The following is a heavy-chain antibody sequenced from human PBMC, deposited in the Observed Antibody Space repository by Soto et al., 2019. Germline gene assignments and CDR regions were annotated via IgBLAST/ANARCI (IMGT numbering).Heavy chain of an antibody. CDR2: IYYSGST. J-gene: IGHJ4*02. V-gene: IGHV4-61*01. CDR1: GVSVSSFSYD. Sequence: SETLSLTCTVSGVSVSSFSYDWSWIRQPPGKGLEWIGYIYYSGSTIYNPSLKSRLNIAVDTSKNQFSLRLTSATAADTAVYYCERLDKRRLVDYWGQGSMVTVSS. CDR3: ERLDKRRLVDY. D-gene: IGHD3-22*01.